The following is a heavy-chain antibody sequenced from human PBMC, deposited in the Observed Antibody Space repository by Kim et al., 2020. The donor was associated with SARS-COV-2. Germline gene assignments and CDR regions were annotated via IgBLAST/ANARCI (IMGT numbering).Heavy chain of an antibody. J-gene: IGHJ6*03. V-gene: IGHV1-46*01. D-gene: IGHD3-3*01. CDR2: INPSGGST. CDR3: ARDRQYYDFWSGPNYYYYYMDV. CDR1: GYTFTSYY. Sequence: ASVKVSCKASGYTFTSYYMHWVRQAPGQGLEWMGIINPSGGSTSYAQKFQGRVTMTRDTSTSTVYMELSSLRSEDTAVYYCARDRQYYDFWSGPNYYYYYMDVWGKGTTVTVSS.